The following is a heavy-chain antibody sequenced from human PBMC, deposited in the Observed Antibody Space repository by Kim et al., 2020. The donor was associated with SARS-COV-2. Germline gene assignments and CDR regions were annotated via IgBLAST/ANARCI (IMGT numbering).Heavy chain of an antibody. Sequence: YSQKIQGRVTITRDTSASTAYMELSSLRSEDTAVYYCARGFVVVPAAMGYWGQGTLVTVSS. V-gene: IGHV1-3*01. D-gene: IGHD2-2*01. CDR3: ARGFVVVPAAMGY. J-gene: IGHJ4*02.